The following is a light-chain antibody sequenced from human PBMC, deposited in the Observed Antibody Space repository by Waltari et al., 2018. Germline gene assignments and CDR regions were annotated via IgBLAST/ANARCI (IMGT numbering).Light chain of an antibody. Sequence: DIQMTQSPPSLSAFVGDSVVITCRASQTISDYLTWYQQKPGKAPKLLIYAASSLQTGGPSRFSGSGSGTDFTLTISGLQPEDIATYYCQQSYSTGTFGQGTKVELK. V-gene: IGKV1-39*01. J-gene: IGKJ1*01. CDR1: QTISDY. CDR3: QQSYSTGT. CDR2: AAS.